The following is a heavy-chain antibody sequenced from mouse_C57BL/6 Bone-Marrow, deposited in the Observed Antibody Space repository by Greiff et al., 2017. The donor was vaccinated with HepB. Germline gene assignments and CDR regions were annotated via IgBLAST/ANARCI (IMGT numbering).Heavy chain of an antibody. CDR3: AREGGYYYGSSYWYFDV. Sequence: VQLQQSGTELVKPGASVKLSCKASGYTFTSYWMHWVKQRPGQGLEWIGNINPSNGGTNYNEKFKSKATLTVDKSSSTAYMQLSSLTSEDSAVYYCAREGGYYYGSSYWYFDVWGTGTTVTVSS. CDR1: GYTFTSYW. CDR2: INPSNGGT. J-gene: IGHJ1*03. V-gene: IGHV1-53*01. D-gene: IGHD1-1*01.